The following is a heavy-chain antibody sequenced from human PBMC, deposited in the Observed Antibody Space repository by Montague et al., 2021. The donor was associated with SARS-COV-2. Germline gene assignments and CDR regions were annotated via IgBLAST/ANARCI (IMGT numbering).Heavy chain of an antibody. Sequence: SETLSLTCTVSGGSISSYYWSWIRQPPGKGLEWIGYIYYSGSSNYNPSFKSRVTISIDTSKNQFSLNLNSVTAADGAVYYCASPGGYCSGGNCYYVYWGQGTLVTVSS. J-gene: IGHJ4*02. D-gene: IGHD2-15*01. CDR3: ASPGGYCSGGNCYYVY. V-gene: IGHV4-59*01. CDR1: GGSISSYY. CDR2: IYYSGSS.